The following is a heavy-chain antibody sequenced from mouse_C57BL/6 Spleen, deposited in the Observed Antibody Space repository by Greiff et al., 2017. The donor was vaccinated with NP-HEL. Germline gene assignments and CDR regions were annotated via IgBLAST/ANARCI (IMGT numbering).Heavy chain of an antibody. J-gene: IGHJ2*01. CDR3: ARHEDTLIYYGSSHFDY. CDR1: GYTFTEYT. Sequence: QVQLKQSGAELVKPGASVKLSCKASGYTFTEYTIHWVKQRSGQGLEWIGWFYPGSGSIKYNEKFKDKATLTADKSSSTVYMELSRLTSEDSAVYFCARHEDTLIYYGSSHFDYWGQGTTLTVSS. CDR2: FYPGSGSI. V-gene: IGHV1-62-2*01. D-gene: IGHD1-1*01.